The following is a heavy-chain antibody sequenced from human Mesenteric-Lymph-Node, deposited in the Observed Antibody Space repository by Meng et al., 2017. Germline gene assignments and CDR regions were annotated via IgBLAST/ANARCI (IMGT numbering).Heavy chain of an antibody. CDR1: GFTYSAHR. J-gene: IGHJ4*02. Sequence: QLLESGGGLGEPGGSLRLSCAASGFTYSAHRMDWVRQAPGKGLEWVGRIKSKIDGETIEYAAPVRGRFTISRDDSKTTLDLQMNSLKTEDTAVYYCTTYTKLGSGHYSDYWGPGTLVTVAS. CDR2: IKSKIDGETI. V-gene: IGHV3-15*01. CDR3: TTYTKLGSGHYSDY. D-gene: IGHD4-11*01.